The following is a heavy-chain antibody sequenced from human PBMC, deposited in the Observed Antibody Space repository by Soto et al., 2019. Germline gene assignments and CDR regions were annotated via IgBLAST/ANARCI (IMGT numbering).Heavy chain of an antibody. D-gene: IGHD2-2*01. CDR1: GYSFTSYW. J-gene: IGHJ5*02. CDR2: IYPGDSDT. CDR3: ARSRNYCSSTSCYNWFDP. Sequence: GESLKISCKGSGYSFTSYWIGWVRQMPGKGLEWMGIIYPGDSDTRYSPSFQGQVTISADKSISTAYLQWSSLKASDTAMYYCARSRNYCSSTSCYNWFDPWGQGTLVTVSS. V-gene: IGHV5-51*01.